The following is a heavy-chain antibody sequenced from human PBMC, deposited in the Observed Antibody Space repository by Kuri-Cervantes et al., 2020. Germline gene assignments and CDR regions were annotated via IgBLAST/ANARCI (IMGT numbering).Heavy chain of an antibody. J-gene: IGHJ4*02. D-gene: IGHD3-10*01. V-gene: IGHV3-21*01. CDR2: ISSSSSYI. CDR3: ARGRRGEPRAFDY. Sequence: GGSLRLSCAASGFTFSSYAMHWVRQAPGKGLEWVSSISSSSSYIYYADSVKGRFTISRDNAKNSLYLQMNSLRAEDTAVYHCARGRRGEPRAFDYWGQGTLVTVSS. CDR1: GFTFSSYA.